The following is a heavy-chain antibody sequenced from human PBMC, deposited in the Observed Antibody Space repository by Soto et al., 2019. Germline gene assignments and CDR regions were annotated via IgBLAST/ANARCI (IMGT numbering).Heavy chain of an antibody. Sequence: QVHLVQSGAEVKTPGASVTISCKASGYTFSDYGIHWIRQAPGQRPEWLGWILCLNDRKEYSQKFQGRISLTRDTSASTAYMGLSRLRSEDTAVYYCARVRRTCTEKTCYTDFDFWGQGSLVSVSS. D-gene: IGHD2-2*02. CDR1: GYTFSDYG. CDR3: ARVRRTCTEKTCYTDFDF. J-gene: IGHJ4*02. CDR2: ILCLNDRK. V-gene: IGHV1-3*01.